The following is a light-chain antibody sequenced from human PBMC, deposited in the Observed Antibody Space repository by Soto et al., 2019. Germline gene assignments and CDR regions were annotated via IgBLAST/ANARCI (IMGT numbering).Light chain of an antibody. Sequence: QSVLTQPRSVSGSPGQSVTISCTGTSSDIGGYNYVSWYQQHPGKAPKLMIYTVTKRPSGVPDRFSGSKSDNTAYLTISGLQADDEADYYCCSYAGSYSYVFGPGTKVTV. CDR2: TVT. CDR3: CSYAGSYSYV. CDR1: SSDIGGYNY. J-gene: IGLJ1*01. V-gene: IGLV2-11*01.